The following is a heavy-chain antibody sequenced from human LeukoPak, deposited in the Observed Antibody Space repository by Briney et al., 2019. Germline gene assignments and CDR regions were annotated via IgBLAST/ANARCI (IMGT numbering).Heavy chain of an antibody. Sequence: KSSETLSLTCTVSGGSISSSRYYWGWIRQPPGKGLEWIGSIYYSGSTYYNPSLKSRVTISVDTSKNQFSLKLSSVTAADTAVYYCARLADMVRAYYYYGMDVWGQGTTVTVSS. CDR3: ARLADMVRAYYYYGMDV. CDR2: IYYSGST. D-gene: IGHD3-10*01. V-gene: IGHV4-39*01. J-gene: IGHJ6*02. CDR1: GGSISSSRYY.